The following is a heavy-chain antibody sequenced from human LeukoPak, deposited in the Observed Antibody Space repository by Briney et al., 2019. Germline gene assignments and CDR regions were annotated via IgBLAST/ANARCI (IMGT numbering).Heavy chain of an antibody. CDR3: ARHVVVPAAMGVDY. CDR1: GYSISSGYY. D-gene: IGHD2-2*01. Sequence: SETLSLTCTVSGYSISSGYYWGWIRQPPGKGLEWIGSIYHSGSTYYNTSLKSRVTISVDTSKNQFSLKLISVTAADTAVYYCARHVVVPAAMGVDYWGQGTLVTVSS. CDR2: IYHSGST. V-gene: IGHV4-38-2*02. J-gene: IGHJ4*02.